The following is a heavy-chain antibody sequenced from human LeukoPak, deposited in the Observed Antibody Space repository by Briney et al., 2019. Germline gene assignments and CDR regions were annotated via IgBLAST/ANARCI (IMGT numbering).Heavy chain of an antibody. V-gene: IGHV1-3*01. Sequence: ASVKVSCKASGYIFTTSAIYWVRQAPGQRPEWMGWVNAGNGNTKYSQKFQDRVSLTRDTSASAAYMELSRLTPEDTAVYYCTTSVSEGDEDGILTGFNYWGQGTLVTVSS. CDR2: VNAGNGNT. J-gene: IGHJ4*02. CDR1: GYIFTTSA. D-gene: IGHD3-9*01. CDR3: TTSVSEGDEDGILTGFNY.